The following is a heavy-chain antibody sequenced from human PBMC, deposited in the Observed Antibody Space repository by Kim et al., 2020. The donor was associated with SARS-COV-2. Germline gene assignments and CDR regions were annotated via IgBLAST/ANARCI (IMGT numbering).Heavy chain of an antibody. D-gene: IGHD3-3*01. Sequence: GGSLRLSCAASGFTVNTYAMSWVRQAPGQGLEWVSSIGTSDDSTFYADSVKGRFTISRDNPKNTLYLQMNNLRVEDTAVYYCGQGVVDRGVGYWGQGILVTVSS. J-gene: IGHJ4*02. V-gene: IGHV3-23*01. CDR2: IGTSDDST. CDR3: GQGVVDRGVGY. CDR1: GFTVNTYA.